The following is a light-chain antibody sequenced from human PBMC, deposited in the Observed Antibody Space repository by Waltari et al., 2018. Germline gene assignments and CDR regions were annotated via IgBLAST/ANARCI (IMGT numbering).Light chain of an antibody. J-gene: IGLJ3*02. Sequence: QSVVTQPPSASGTPGQRVTISCSGSSSNIGDNHVYWYQQVPGTAPKLLVHTNNWRPAGVPARFTGSKSGTSASLAIYGLRSEDEADYYCASWDDKLNAWVIGGGTRLTVL. CDR1: SSNIGDNH. CDR2: TNN. V-gene: IGLV1-47*01. CDR3: ASWDDKLNAWV.